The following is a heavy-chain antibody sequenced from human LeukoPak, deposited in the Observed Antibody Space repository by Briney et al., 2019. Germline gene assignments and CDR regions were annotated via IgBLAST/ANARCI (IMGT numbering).Heavy chain of an antibody. J-gene: IGHJ4*02. CDR1: GYTFTGYY. Sequence: ASVKVSCKASGYTFTGYYMHWVRQAPGQGLEWMGWISAYNGNTNYAQKLQGRVTMTTDTSTSTAYMELRSLRSDDTAVYYCAVVAATRMEYYFDYWGQGTLVTVSS. V-gene: IGHV1-18*04. D-gene: IGHD2-15*01. CDR3: AVVAATRMEYYFDY. CDR2: ISAYNGNT.